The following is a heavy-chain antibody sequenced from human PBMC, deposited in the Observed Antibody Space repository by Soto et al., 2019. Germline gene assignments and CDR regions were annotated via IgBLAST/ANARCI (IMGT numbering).Heavy chain of an antibody. J-gene: IGHJ6*02. D-gene: IGHD3-9*01. CDR1: GGTFSSYA. V-gene: IGHV1-69*12. Sequence: QVQLVQSGAEVKKPGSSVKVSCKASGGTFSSYAISWVRQAPGQGLEWMGGIIPIFGTANYAQKFQGRVTITADESTSTAYMELSSLRSEDTAVYYCAGDVLRYFAPASYYYYYYGMDVWGQGTTVTVSS. CDR2: IIPIFGTA. CDR3: AGDVLRYFAPASYYYYYYGMDV.